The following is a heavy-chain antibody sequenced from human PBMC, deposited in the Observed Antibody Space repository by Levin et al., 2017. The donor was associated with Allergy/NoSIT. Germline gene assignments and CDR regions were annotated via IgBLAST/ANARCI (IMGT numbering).Heavy chain of an antibody. CDR1: GFTFDDYA. Sequence: HSGGSLRLSCAASGFTFDDYAMHWVRQAPGKGLEWVSGISWNSNRKDYADSVKGRFTISRDNAKNSLYLQMNSLRPEDTAFYYCAKDRASNWYDTWFDPWGQGTLVTVSS. D-gene: IGHD1-1*01. CDR3: AKDRASNWYDTWFDP. V-gene: IGHV3-9*01. CDR2: ISWNSNRK. J-gene: IGHJ5*02.